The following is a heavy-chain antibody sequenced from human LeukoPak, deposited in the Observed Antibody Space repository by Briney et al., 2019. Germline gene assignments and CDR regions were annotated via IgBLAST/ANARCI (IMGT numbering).Heavy chain of an antibody. CDR2: ISGSGGST. Sequence: GGSLRLSCSASGFTFSSFAMSCVRQAPGKGLEWVSGISGSGGSTYYADSMKGRFTISRDNSKNTLYLQINSLRAEDTAVYYCAKDFSVGVTMIRGPFDPWGQGTLVTVSS. V-gene: IGHV3-23*01. CDR1: GFTFSSFA. CDR3: AKDFSVGVTMIRGPFDP. J-gene: IGHJ5*02. D-gene: IGHD3-10*01.